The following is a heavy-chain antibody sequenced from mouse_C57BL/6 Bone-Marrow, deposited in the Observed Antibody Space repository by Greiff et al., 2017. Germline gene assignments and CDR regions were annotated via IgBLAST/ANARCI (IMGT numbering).Heavy chain of an antibody. Sequence: EVHLVESGEGLVKPGGSLKLSCAASGFTFSSYAMSWVRQTPEKRLEWVAYISSGGDYIYYADTVKGRFTISRDNARNTLYLQMSSLKSEDTAMYYCTRGTTVDAMDYWGQGTSVTVSS. V-gene: IGHV5-9-1*02. CDR1: GFTFSSYA. CDR3: TRGTTVDAMDY. D-gene: IGHD1-1*01. CDR2: ISSGGDYI. J-gene: IGHJ4*01.